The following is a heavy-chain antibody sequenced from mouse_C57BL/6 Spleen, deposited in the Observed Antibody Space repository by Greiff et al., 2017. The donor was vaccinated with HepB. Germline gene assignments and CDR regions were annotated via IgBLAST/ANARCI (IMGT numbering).Heavy chain of an antibody. CDR1: GYTFTSSW. V-gene: IGHV1S81*02. CDR2: TNPTNGRT. Sequence: QVQLQQPGAELVKAGASVKMSCKASGYTFTSSWMHWVKQRLGQGLEWFAETNPTNGRTYYNEKFKSKATLTGDKSSSTAYMLLSGPTFEDSAVYYCARIKKIVATYFDYWGQGTTLTVSS. J-gene: IGHJ2*01. D-gene: IGHD1-1*01. CDR3: ARIKKIVATYFDY.